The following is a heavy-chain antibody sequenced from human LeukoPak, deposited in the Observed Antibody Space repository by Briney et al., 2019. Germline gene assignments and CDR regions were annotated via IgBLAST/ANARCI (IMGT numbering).Heavy chain of an antibody. CDR3: ARWDTVGGTAYYFDC. D-gene: IGHD4-11*01. CDR1: GYSISGGYY. V-gene: IGHV4-38-2*02. CDR2: IFHSGST. Sequence: SETLSLTCTVSGYSISGGYYWGWIRQTPGKVLGWIGSIFHSGSTYYNPSLKSRVTISVDTSKNKLSMKLSCVSAADTAVYYCARWDTVGGTAYYFDCWGQGTLVTVSS. J-gene: IGHJ4*02.